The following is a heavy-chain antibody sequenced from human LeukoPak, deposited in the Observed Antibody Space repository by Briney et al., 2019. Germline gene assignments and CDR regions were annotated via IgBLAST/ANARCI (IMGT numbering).Heavy chain of an antibody. V-gene: IGHV1-8*01. Sequence: ASVKVSCKASGYTFTSYDINWVRQATGQGLEWMGWMNPNSGNTGYAQKFQGRVTMTRNTSISTAYMELGSLRSEDTAVYYCASKRAYDFWSGYYYYYYGMDVWGQGTTVTVSS. CDR2: MNPNSGNT. D-gene: IGHD3-3*01. CDR1: GYTFTSYD. CDR3: ASKRAYDFWSGYYYYYYGMDV. J-gene: IGHJ6*02.